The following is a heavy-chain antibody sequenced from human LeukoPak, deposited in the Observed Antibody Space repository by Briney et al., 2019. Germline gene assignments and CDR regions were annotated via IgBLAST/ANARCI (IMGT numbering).Heavy chain of an antibody. Sequence: SETLSLTCTVSGGSISSYYWSWIRQPPGKGLEWIGYIYYSGSTNYNPSLKSRATISVDTSKNQFSLRLSSVTAADTAVYYCAAVDTAMARWGQGTLVTVSS. CDR1: GGSISSYY. J-gene: IGHJ4*02. CDR3: AAVDTAMAR. CDR2: IYYSGST. D-gene: IGHD5-18*01. V-gene: IGHV4-59*01.